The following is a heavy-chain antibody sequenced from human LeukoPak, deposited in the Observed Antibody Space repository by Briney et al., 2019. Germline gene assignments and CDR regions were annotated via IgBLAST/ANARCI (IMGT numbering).Heavy chain of an antibody. CDR3: VKHSGGVYGSSDY. CDR2: IGSSGVDT. Sequence: GGSLRLSCAASGFTFTSYAMSWVCQAPGKGLEWVSTIGSSGVDTYYADSVKGRFTISKDSSKTTLQMNSLRAEDTALYYCVKHSGGVYGSSDYWGQGTLVTVSS. D-gene: IGHD1-1*01. J-gene: IGHJ4*02. V-gene: IGHV3-23*01. CDR1: GFTFTSYA.